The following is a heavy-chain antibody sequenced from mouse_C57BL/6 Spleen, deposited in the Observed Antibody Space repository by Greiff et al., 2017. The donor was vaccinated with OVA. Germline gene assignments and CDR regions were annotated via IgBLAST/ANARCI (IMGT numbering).Heavy chain of an antibody. D-gene: IGHD2-4*01. CDR2: IDPSDSYT. CDR3: ARGGYDYDGYFDV. J-gene: IGHJ1*03. Sequence: QVQLQQPGAELVMPGASVKLSCKASGYTFTSYWMHWVKQRPGQGLEWIGEIDPSDSYTNYNQKFKGKSTLTVDKSSSTASMQLSSLTSEDSAVYYCARGGYDYDGYFDVWGTGTTVTVSS. V-gene: IGHV1-69*01. CDR1: GYTFTSYW.